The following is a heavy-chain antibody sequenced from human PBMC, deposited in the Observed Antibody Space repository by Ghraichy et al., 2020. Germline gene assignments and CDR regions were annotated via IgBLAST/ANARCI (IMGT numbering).Heavy chain of an antibody. CDR3: ARGGGAYSPFDY. CDR1: GFRFDDYA. J-gene: IGHJ4*02. V-gene: IGHV3-43*02. D-gene: IGHD4-17*01. CDR2: ISGDSSKT. Sequence: GGSLRLSCAASGFRFDDYAMHWVRQFPGKGLEWVALISGDSSKTYYAGSVRGRFTISRDNYENTLYLQMNSLRVEDTAVYYCARGGGAYSPFDYWGQGALVTVSS.